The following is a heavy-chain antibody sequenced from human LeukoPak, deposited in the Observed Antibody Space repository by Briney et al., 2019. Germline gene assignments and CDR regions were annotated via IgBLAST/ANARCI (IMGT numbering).Heavy chain of an antibody. V-gene: IGHV4-4*07. CDR1: GGSISSYY. D-gene: IGHD3-10*01. Sequence: PSETLSLTCTVSGGSISSYYWSWIRQPAGKGLEWIGRIYTSRSTNSNPSLKSRVTMSVDTSKNQFSLKLSSVTAADTAVYYCARGDYGSGSYPYFDYWGQGTLVTVSS. J-gene: IGHJ4*02. CDR3: ARGDYGSGSYPYFDY. CDR2: IYTSRST.